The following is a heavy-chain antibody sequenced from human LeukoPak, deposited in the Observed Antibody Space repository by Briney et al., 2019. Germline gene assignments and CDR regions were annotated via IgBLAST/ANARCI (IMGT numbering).Heavy chain of an antibody. V-gene: IGHV3-21*01. J-gene: IGHJ6*02. CDR1: GFTFSSYS. Sequence: TTGGSLRLSCAASGFTFSSYSMNWVRQAPGKGLEWVSSISSSSSYIYYADSVKGRFTISRDNAKNSLYLQMNSLRAEDTAVYYCAGGRPRQIVATLGGYYYGMDVWGQGTTVTVSS. D-gene: IGHD5-12*01. CDR3: AGGRPRQIVATLGGYYYGMDV. CDR2: ISSSSSYI.